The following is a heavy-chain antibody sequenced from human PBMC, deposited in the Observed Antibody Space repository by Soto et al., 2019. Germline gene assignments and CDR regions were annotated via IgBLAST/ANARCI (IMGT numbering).Heavy chain of an antibody. Sequence: QIHLVQSGGEVKKTGASVRVSCKASGYFFTSYAIGWVRQAPGQGLEWMDWISANEGETYYAPKLQDRLTLTTDTSTSTAYMELRSLRSDDTADYYCARVGMATVDHYFYGMDVWGQGTTVIVSS. V-gene: IGHV1-18*01. CDR1: GYFFTSYA. CDR2: ISANEGET. J-gene: IGHJ6*01. CDR3: ARVGMATVDHYFYGMDV. D-gene: IGHD4-4*01.